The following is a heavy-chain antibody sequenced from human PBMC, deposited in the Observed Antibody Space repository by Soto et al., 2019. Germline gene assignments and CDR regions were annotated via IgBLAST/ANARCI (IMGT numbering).Heavy chain of an antibody. Sequence: PGESLKISCKGSGYTFTDYWIGWVRQLPGKGLEWMGIIYPGDSDTRYSPSFQGQVTITADKSISTAYLQWNTLKASDTAMYYCARGSSGPYYYGMDVWGQGTTVTVSS. CDR3: ARGSSGPYYYGMDV. J-gene: IGHJ6*02. D-gene: IGHD3-22*01. V-gene: IGHV5-51*01. CDR1: GYTFTDYW. CDR2: IYPGDSDT.